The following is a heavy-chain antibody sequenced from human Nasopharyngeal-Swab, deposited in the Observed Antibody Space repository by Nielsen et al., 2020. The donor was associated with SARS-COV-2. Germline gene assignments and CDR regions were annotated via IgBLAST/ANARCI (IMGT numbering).Heavy chain of an antibody. CDR3: ARLAYYYYYYMDV. Sequence: SETLSLTCTVSGGSISSGDYYWSWIRQPPGKGLEWIGYIYYSGRTYYNPSLKSRVTISVDTSKNQFSLKLSSVTAADTAVYYCARLAYYYYYYMDVWGKGTTVTVSS. CDR2: IYYSGRT. CDR1: GGSISSGDYY. V-gene: IGHV4-30-4*08. J-gene: IGHJ6*03.